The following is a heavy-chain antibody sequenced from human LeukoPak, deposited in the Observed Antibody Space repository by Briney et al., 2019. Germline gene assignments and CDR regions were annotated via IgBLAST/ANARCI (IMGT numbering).Heavy chain of an antibody. Sequence: GGSLRLSCAASGFTFSSYEMNWVRQAPGKGLEWVSYISSSGSTIYYADSVKGRFTISRDNAKNSLYLQMNSLRAEDTAVYYCARASYYYDSGSSPLDYWGQGTLVTVSS. J-gene: IGHJ4*02. CDR3: ARASYYYDSGSSPLDY. D-gene: IGHD3-10*01. V-gene: IGHV3-48*03. CDR2: ISSSGSTI. CDR1: GFTFSSYE.